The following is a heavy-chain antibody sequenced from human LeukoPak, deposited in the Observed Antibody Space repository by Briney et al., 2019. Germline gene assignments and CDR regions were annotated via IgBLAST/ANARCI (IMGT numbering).Heavy chain of an antibody. J-gene: IGHJ4*02. CDR1: EFTFSSYW. D-gene: IGHD3-16*01. CDR3: ARWGDGKKFDY. V-gene: IGHV3-74*01. Sequence: GGSLRLSCVASEFTFSSYWMHWVRQVPGKGLVWVSRINGDGSSTSYADSVKGRFTISRDNSKNMLFLQMNSLTVEDTAVYYCARWGDGKKFDYWGQGTLLTVSS. CDR2: INGDGSST.